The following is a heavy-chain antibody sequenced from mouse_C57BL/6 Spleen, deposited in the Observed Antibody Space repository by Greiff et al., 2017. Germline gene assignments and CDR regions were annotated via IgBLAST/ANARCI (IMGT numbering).Heavy chain of an antibody. CDR3: ARSMMVNYFDY. V-gene: IGHV5-2*01. J-gene: IGHJ2*01. Sequence: VQLQQSGGGLVQPGESLKLSCESNEYEFPSHDMSWVRKTPATRLALVAAINSDGGSPYYPDPRERRFIISRDNTKKTLYLQMSSLRSEDTALYYCARSMMVNYFDYWGQGTTLTVSS. CDR2: INSDGGSP. CDR1: EYEFPSHD. D-gene: IGHD2-3*01.